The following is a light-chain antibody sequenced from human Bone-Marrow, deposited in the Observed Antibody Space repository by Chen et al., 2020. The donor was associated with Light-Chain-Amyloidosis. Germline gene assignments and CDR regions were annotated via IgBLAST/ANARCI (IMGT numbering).Light chain of an antibody. CDR2: ADS. J-gene: IGLJ3*02. Sequence: SYVLTQPSSVSVAPGQTATIACGGNNIGSTSVHWYQQTPGQAPLLVVYADSDRPSGIPERLSDSNSGNKATLTISRVEAGDDAEYYCQVWDRSSDRPVFGGGTKLTVL. V-gene: IGLV3-21*02. CDR3: QVWDRSSDRPV. CDR1: NIGSTS.